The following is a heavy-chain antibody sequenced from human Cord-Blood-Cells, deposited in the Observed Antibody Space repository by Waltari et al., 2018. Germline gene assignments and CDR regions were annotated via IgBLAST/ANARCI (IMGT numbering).Heavy chain of an antibody. CDR1: GYTFTSYD. CDR3: ARDYSNYFAFDI. CDR2: MNHNSGNT. D-gene: IGHD4-4*01. Sequence: QVQLVQSGAEVKKPGASVKVSCTASGYTFTSYDINWVRQATGQGLEWMGWMNHNSGNTGYAQKFQGRVTMTRNTSISTAYMELSSLRSEDTAVYYCARDYSNYFAFDIWGQGTMVTVSS. J-gene: IGHJ3*02. V-gene: IGHV1-8*01.